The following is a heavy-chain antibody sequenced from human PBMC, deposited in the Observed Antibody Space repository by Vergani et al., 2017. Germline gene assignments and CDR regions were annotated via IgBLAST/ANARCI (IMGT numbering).Heavy chain of an antibody. CDR3: ARQAAAGTWFDY. CDR1: GFIFTSYA. Sequence: EVQVLESGGGLVQPGGSLRLSCAASGFIFTSYAMSWVRQAPGKGLEWVSGISGSGGSTYYADSVKGRFTISRDNSKNTLYLQMNSLRAEDTAVYYCARQAAAGTWFDYWGQGTLVTVSS. CDR2: ISGSGGST. J-gene: IGHJ4*02. D-gene: IGHD6-13*01. V-gene: IGHV3-23*01.